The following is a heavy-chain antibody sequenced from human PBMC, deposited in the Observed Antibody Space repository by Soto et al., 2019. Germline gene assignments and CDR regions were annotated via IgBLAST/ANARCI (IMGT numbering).Heavy chain of an antibody. D-gene: IGHD2-2*01. CDR2: IIPIFGTA. Sequence: SVKVSCKASGGTFSSYAISWVRQAPGQGLEWMGGIIPIFGTANYAQKFQGRVTITADESTSTAYMELSSLRSEDTAVYYCARDHRGDIVVVRSSYYYYGMDVWGQGTTVTVSS. J-gene: IGHJ6*02. CDR1: GGTFSSYA. V-gene: IGHV1-69*13. CDR3: ARDHRGDIVVVRSSYYYYGMDV.